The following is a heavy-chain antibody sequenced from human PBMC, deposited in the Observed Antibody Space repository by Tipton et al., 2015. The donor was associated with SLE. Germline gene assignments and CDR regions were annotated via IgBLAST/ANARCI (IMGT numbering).Heavy chain of an antibody. CDR2: IGSSSSTI. CDR1: GFSVNDYY. J-gene: IGHJ5*01. D-gene: IGHD5-12*01. V-gene: IGHV3-11*04. Sequence: SLRLSCAASGFSVNDYYMSWIRQAPGRGLEWLSYIGSSSSTIYYADSVKGRFTISRDNAKNSLYLQMNSLRAEDTAVYYCARGKHIVATFYRANWFDSWGQGTLVIVSS. CDR3: ARGKHIVATFYRANWFDS.